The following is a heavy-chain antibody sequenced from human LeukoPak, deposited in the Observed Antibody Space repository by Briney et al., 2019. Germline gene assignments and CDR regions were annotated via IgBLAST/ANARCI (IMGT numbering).Heavy chain of an antibody. J-gene: IGHJ6*03. V-gene: IGHV4-4*07. CDR3: ARGVSPDYDYEFYYDYYMDV. CDR1: GGSISSSY. Sequence: PSETLSVTCAVSGGSISSSYWSSIREQAGKGLWWGGRLFTRGRTNFNPSPLSRVTMSVATTKNQFSLKVNSVAAAVTAVYYCARGVSPDYDYEFYYDYYMDVWGKGTTVTVS. CDR2: LFTRGRT. D-gene: IGHD3-22*01.